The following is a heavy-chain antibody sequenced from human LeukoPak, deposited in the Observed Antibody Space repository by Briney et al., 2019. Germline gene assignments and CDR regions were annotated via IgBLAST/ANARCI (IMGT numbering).Heavy chain of an antibody. D-gene: IGHD1-26*01. V-gene: IGHV4-59*01. CDR2: IYYSGST. J-gene: IGHJ4*02. CDR3: ARAAYSGSYHSDY. Sequence: SETLSLTCTVSGGSISSYYWNWIRQPPGKGLEWIGNIYYSGSTNYNPSLKSRVTISVDTSKNQFSLKLSSVTAADTAVYYCARAAYSGSYHSDYWDQGTLVTVSS. CDR1: GGSISSYY.